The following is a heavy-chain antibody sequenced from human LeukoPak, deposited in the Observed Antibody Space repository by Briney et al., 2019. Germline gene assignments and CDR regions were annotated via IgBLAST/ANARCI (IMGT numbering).Heavy chain of an antibody. CDR3: AKGVRMQWLVLYYFDY. V-gene: IGHV3-23*01. J-gene: IGHJ4*02. Sequence: PGGSLRLSCEASGFTFSNYAMTWVRQGPGKGLEWVSSISDSGISTYYADSVKGRFTISRDNSKNTLYLQMNSLRAEDTAVYYCAKGVRMQWLVLYYFDYRGQGTLVTVSS. CDR2: ISDSGIST. CDR1: GFTFSNYA. D-gene: IGHD6-19*01.